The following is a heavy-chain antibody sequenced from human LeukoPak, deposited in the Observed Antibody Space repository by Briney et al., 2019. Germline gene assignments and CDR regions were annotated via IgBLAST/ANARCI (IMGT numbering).Heavy chain of an antibody. CDR3: ASPPSYYDSSGRFDY. Sequence: ASVKVSCKASGYTFTSYYMHWVRQAPGQGLGWMGIINPSGGSTSYAQKFQGRVTMTRDTSTSTVYMELSSLRSEDTAVYYCASPPSYYDSSGRFDYWGQGTLVTVSS. CDR2: INPSGGST. J-gene: IGHJ4*02. D-gene: IGHD3-22*01. CDR1: GYTFTSYY. V-gene: IGHV1-46*01.